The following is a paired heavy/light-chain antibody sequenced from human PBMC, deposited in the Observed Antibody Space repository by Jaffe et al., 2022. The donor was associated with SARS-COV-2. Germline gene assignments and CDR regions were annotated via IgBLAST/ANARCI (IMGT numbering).Light chain of an antibody. CDR3: QQYYATPPT. V-gene: IGKV4-1*01. Sequence: DIVLTQSPDSLAVSLGERATINCKSSQSLLYRSNNKNYLAWYQQKPGQPPQLLIYWASTREFGLPDRFSGSGSGTDFTLTINSLQADDAAVYYCQQYYATPPTFGQGTRVEI. J-gene: IGKJ1*01. CDR1: QSLLYRSNNKNY. CDR2: WAS.
Heavy chain of an antibody. Sequence: QMQLQQWGAGLLKPSETLSLTCDVLGGSLRGYFWNWIRQSPEKGLEWIGETNHLGSTNHNPSLGARVAISADTSKNQFSLNVTSVTAADTAVYYCARSRSSYYDFWSNDKDWYFALWGRGTLVTVSS. CDR3: ARSRSSYYDFWSNDKDWYFAL. CDR2: TNHLGST. D-gene: IGHD3-3*01. V-gene: IGHV4-34*02. J-gene: IGHJ2*01. CDR1: GGSLRGYF.